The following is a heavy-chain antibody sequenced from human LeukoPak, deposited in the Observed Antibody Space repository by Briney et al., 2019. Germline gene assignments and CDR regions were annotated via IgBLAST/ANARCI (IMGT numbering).Heavy chain of an antibody. CDR3: AGGYENYYYGMDV. Sequence: ASVKVSCKASGYTFTGYYMHWGRQAPGQGLEWMGWINPNSGGTNYAQKFQGRVTMTRDTSISTAYMELSRLRSDDTAVYYCAGGYENYYYGMDVWGQGTTVTVSS. D-gene: IGHD6-13*01. CDR2: INPNSGGT. CDR1: GYTFTGYY. V-gene: IGHV1-2*02. J-gene: IGHJ6*02.